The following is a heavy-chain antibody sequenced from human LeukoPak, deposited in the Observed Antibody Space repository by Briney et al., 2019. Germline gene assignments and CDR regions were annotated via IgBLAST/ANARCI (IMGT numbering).Heavy chain of an antibody. CDR1: GGTFSSYA. CDR3: ARGKNYDFWSGYSDAFDI. J-gene: IGHJ3*02. CDR2: IIPIFGTA. V-gene: IGHV1-69*01. D-gene: IGHD3-3*01. Sequence: SVKVSCKASGGTFSSYAISWVRQAPGQGLEWMGGIIPIFGTANYAQKFQGRVTITADESTSTAYMELSSLRSEDTAVYYCARGKNYDFWSGYSDAFDIWGQGTMVTVSS.